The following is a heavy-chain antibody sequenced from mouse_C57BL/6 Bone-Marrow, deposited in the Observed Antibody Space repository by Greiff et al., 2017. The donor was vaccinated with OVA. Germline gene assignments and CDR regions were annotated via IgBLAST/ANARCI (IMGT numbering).Heavy chain of an antibody. J-gene: IGHJ3*01. Sequence: DVKLQESGPGLVKPSQSLSLTCSVTGYSITSGYYWYWIRQFPGNKLEWMGYISYDGSNNYNPSLKNRISITRDTSKNQFFLKLNSVTTEDTATYYCARYDGYYGGFAYWGQGTLVTVSA. V-gene: IGHV3-6*01. CDR3: ARYDGYYGGFAY. D-gene: IGHD2-3*01. CDR1: GYSITSGYY. CDR2: ISYDGSN.